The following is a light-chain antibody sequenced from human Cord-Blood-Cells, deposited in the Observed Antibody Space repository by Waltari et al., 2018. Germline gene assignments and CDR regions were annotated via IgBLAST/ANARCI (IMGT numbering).Light chain of an antibody. Sequence: SYELTQPPSVSVSPGQTARITCSGDALPKQYAYWYQQKPGRAPVLVIYKDSERPSGVPARFAGSGSGTTGTLTISGVQAEDEADYYCQSADSSGTYVFGTGTKVTVL. V-gene: IGLV3-25*03. CDR1: ALPKQY. J-gene: IGLJ1*01. CDR2: KDS. CDR3: QSADSSGTYV.